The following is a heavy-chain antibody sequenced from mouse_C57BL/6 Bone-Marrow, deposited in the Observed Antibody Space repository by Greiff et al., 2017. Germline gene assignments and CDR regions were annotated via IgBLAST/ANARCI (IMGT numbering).Heavy chain of an antibody. V-gene: IGHV1-81*01. CDR3: ARSRRDYYYGSSHYFDY. D-gene: IGHD1-1*01. CDR2: IYPRSGNT. CDR1: GYTFTSYG. J-gene: IGHJ2*01. Sequence: VQVVESGAELARPGASVKLSCKASGYTFTSYGISWVKQRTGQGLEWIGEIYPRSGNTYYNEKFKGKATLTADKSSSTAYMELRSLTSEDSAVYFCARSRRDYYYGSSHYFDYWGQGTTLTVSS.